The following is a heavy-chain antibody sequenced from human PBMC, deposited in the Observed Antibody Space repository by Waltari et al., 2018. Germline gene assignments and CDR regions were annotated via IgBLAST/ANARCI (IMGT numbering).Heavy chain of an antibody. CDR3: AREVEWIQLWSSYYYGMDV. Sequence: QVQLQESGPGLVKPSETLSLTCAVSGYSISSGYYWGWIRQPPGKGLEWIGGIYHSGSTYYNPSLKSRFTISRDNAKNSLYLQMNSLRAEDTAVYYCAREVEWIQLWSSYYYGMDVWGQWTTVTVSS. J-gene: IGHJ6*02. V-gene: IGHV4-38-2*02. CDR1: GYSISSGYY. D-gene: IGHD5-18*01. CDR2: IYHSGST.